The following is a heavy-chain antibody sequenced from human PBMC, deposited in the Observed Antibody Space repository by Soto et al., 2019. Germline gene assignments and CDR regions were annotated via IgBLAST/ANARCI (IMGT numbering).Heavy chain of an antibody. Sequence: GGSLRLSCAASGFTFSSYAMSWVRQAPGKGLEWVSAISGSGGSTYYADSVKGRFTISRDNSKNTLYLQMNSLRAEDTAVYYCAKGAHRDRGDHEPGPYGMDVWGQGTTVTVSS. CDR1: GFTFSSYA. V-gene: IGHV3-23*01. D-gene: IGHD2-21*02. J-gene: IGHJ6*02. CDR3: AKGAHRDRGDHEPGPYGMDV. CDR2: ISGSGGST.